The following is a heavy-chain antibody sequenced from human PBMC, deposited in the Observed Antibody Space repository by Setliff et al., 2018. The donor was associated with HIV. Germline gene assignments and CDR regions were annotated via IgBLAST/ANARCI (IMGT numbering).Heavy chain of an antibody. CDR2: IYDSGST. D-gene: IGHD6-13*01. Sequence: SETLSLTCSVSGGSISVNNYYWAWVRQPPGKGLEWIGSIYDSGSTSYNPSLSSRLTISVDTSKNQVSLRLSSVTAADTAVYYCARHRDPPGSRWIYYYYYMDLWGEGTTVTVSS. V-gene: IGHV4-39*01. CDR1: GGSISVNNYY. J-gene: IGHJ6*03. CDR3: ARHRDPPGSRWIYYYYYMDL.